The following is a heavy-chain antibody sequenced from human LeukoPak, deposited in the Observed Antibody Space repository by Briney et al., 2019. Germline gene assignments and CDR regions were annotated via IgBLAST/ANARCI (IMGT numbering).Heavy chain of an antibody. CDR2: IGGSGGTT. D-gene: IGHD4-17*01. V-gene: IGHV3-23*01. J-gene: IGHJ6*02. Sequence: GGSLRLFCAASGFTFNNYAMSWVRQAPGKGLEWVSAIGGSGGTTYYAGSVKGRFTISRDNSKNTLYLQMNSLRAEDTAVYYCAKYEHYGDYYYGVDVWGQGTTVTVSS. CDR3: AKYEHYGDYYYGVDV. CDR1: GFTFNNYA.